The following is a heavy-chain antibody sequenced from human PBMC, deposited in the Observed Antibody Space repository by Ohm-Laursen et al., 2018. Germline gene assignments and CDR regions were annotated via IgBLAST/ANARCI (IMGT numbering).Heavy chain of an antibody. Sequence: SLRLSCTASGFTFSSYWMSWVRQAPGKGLEWVANIKQDGSEKYYVDSVKGRFTISRDNAKNSLYLQMNSLRAEDTAVYYCSRSMTPGLVDYWGQGTLVTVSS. J-gene: IGHJ4*02. CDR1: GFTFSSYW. V-gene: IGHV3-7*01. D-gene: IGHD2-2*01. CDR3: SRSMTPGLVDY. CDR2: IKQDGSEK.